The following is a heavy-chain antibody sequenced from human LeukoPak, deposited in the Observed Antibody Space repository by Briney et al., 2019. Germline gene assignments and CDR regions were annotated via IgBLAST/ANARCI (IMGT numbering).Heavy chain of an antibody. CDR1: GGTFSSYA. V-gene: IGHV1-69*05. D-gene: IGHD3-22*01. CDR3: ARDSRAYDSSGYYYN. Sequence: SVKVSCKXSGGTFSSYAISWVRQSPGQGLEWMGRIIPIFGTANYAQKFQGRVTITTDESTSTAYMELSSLRSEDTAVYYCARDSRAYDSSGYYYNWGQGTLVTVSS. CDR2: IIPIFGTA. J-gene: IGHJ4*02.